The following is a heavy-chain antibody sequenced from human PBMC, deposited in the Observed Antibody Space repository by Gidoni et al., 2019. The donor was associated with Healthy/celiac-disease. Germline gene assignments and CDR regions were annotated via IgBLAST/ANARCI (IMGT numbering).Heavy chain of an antibody. Sequence: EVQLVESGGGLVKPGGSLRLSCAASGFTFSSYSMNWVRQAPGKGLEWVSSISSSSSYIYYADSVKGRFTISRDNAKNSLYLQMNSLRAEDTAVYYCARDRFPDSSGWGFDYWGQGTLVTVSS. CDR2: ISSSSSYI. CDR1: GFTFSSYS. D-gene: IGHD3-22*01. CDR3: ARDRFPDSSGWGFDY. V-gene: IGHV3-21*01. J-gene: IGHJ4*02.